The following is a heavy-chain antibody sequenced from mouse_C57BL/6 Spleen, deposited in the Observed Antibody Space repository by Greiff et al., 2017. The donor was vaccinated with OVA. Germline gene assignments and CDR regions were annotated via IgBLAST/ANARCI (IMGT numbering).Heavy chain of an antibody. V-gene: IGHV1-84*01. CDR3: ARGYGYDVPFAY. CDR1: GYTFTDYY. CDR2: IYPGSGNT. Sequence: LMESGPELVKPGASVKISCKASGYTFTDYYINWVKQRPGPGLEWIGWIYPGSGNTKYNEKFKGKATLTVDTSSSTAYMQLSSLTSEDSAVYFCARGYGYDVPFAYWGQGTLVTVSA. D-gene: IGHD2-2*01. J-gene: IGHJ3*01.